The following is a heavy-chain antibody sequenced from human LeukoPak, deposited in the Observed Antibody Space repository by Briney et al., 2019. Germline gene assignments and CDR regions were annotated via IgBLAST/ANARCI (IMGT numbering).Heavy chain of an antibody. V-gene: IGHV4-30-4*08. D-gene: IGHD2-2*02. CDR1: GGSISSGDYY. CDR3: ARECSTSCYTGDY. Sequence: SQTLSLTCTVSGGSISSGDYYWSWNRQPPGKGLEWIGYIYYSGSTYYNPSLKSRVTISVDTSKNQFSLKLSSVTAADTAVYYCARECSTSCYTGDYWGQGTLVTVSS. J-gene: IGHJ4*02. CDR2: IYYSGST.